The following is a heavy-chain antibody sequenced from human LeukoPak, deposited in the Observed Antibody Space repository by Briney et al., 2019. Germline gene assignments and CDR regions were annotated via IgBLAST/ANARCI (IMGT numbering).Heavy chain of an antibody. Sequence: GGSLRLSCAASGFTFNSYWMHWVRQGPGKGLVWVSRINSDGTTTTYADSAKGRFTISRDNAKNTLYLQMNSLRAEDTAVYYCARAGQGFDSWGQGTLVTVSS. V-gene: IGHV3-74*01. CDR1: GFTFNSYW. CDR3: ARAGQGFDS. CDR2: INSDGTTT. J-gene: IGHJ5*01.